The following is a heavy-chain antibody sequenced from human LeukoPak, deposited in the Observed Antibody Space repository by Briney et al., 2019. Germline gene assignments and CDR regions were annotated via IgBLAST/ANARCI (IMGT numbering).Heavy chain of an antibody. CDR3: ARELPPVVTYYFDY. V-gene: IGHV3-33*01. D-gene: IGHD3-22*01. CDR1: GFTLSSLG. Sequence: GGSLRLSCAASGFTLSSLGMHWVRQAPGKGLEWVAVIWYDGSNKYYADSVKGRFTISRDNSKNTLYLQMNSLRAEDTAVYYCARELPPVVTYYFDYWGQGTLVTVSS. J-gene: IGHJ4*02. CDR2: IWYDGSNK.